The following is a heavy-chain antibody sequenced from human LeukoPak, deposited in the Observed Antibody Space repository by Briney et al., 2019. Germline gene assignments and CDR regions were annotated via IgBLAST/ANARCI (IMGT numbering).Heavy chain of an antibody. CDR2: INPSGGST. CDR3: ARDGGYCSSTSCSYYYYYGMDV. V-gene: IGHV1-46*01. CDR1: GYTFTSYY. Sequence: APSVKVSCKASGYTFTSYYMHWVRQAPGQGLEWMGIINPSGGSTSYAQKFQGRVTMTRDTSTSTVYMELSSLRSEDTAVYYCARDGGYCSSTSCSYYYYYGMDVWGQGTTVTVSS. D-gene: IGHD2-2*01. J-gene: IGHJ6*02.